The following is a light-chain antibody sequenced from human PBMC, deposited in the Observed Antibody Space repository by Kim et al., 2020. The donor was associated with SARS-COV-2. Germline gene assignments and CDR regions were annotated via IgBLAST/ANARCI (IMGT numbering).Light chain of an antibody. Sequence: PGKSVTISCTGTNSDVGGYNYVSWYQQHPGKVPKLMIYRVSERPSGVPDRFSGSKSGNTASLTISGLRAEDEADYYCCSYAGSYTLLGGGTQLTVL. CDR1: NSDVGGYNY. CDR2: RVS. CDR3: CSYAGSYTL. J-gene: IGLJ2*01. V-gene: IGLV2-11*03.